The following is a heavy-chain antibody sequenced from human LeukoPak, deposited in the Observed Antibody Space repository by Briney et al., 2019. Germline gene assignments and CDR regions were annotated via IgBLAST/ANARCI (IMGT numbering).Heavy chain of an antibody. J-gene: IGHJ4*02. CDR2: IYTSGST. Sequence: SETLSLTCTVSGGSISSYHWSWIRQPPGKGLEWIGYIYTSGSTNYNPSLKSRVTISVDTSKNQFSLKLSSVTAADTAVYYCARLGGSSQFDYWGQGTLVTVSS. CDR3: ARLGGSSQFDY. CDR1: GGSISSYH. V-gene: IGHV4-4*09. D-gene: IGHD1-26*01.